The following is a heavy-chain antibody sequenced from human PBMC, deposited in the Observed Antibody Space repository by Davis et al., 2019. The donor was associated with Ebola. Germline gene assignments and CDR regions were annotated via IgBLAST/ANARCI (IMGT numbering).Heavy chain of an antibody. V-gene: IGHV1-18*01. D-gene: IGHD2-15*01. Sequence: ASVTVSCKASGYTFTSYGISWVRQAPGQRLEWMGWISAYNGNTNYAQKLQGRVTMTTDTSTSTAYMELRRLRSADTAVYYCARDLGYCSGGSCYHYGMDVWGQGTTVTVSS. CDR1: GYTFTSYG. CDR3: ARDLGYCSGGSCYHYGMDV. CDR2: ISAYNGNT. J-gene: IGHJ6*02.